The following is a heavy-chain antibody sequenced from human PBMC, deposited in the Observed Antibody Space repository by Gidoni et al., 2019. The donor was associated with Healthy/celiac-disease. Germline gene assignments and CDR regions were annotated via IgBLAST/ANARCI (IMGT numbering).Heavy chain of an antibody. CDR2: IVVGSGNT. D-gene: IGHD5-18*01. Sequence: QMQLVQSGPEVKKPGTSVKVSCKASGFTFTSSAVQWVRQARGQRLEWIGWIVVGSGNTNYAQKFQERVTITRDMSTSTAYMELSSLRSEDTAVYYCAAGVESYGDLSGWFDPWGQGTLVTVSS. CDR1: GFTFTSSA. V-gene: IGHV1-58*01. J-gene: IGHJ5*02. CDR3: AAGVESYGDLSGWFDP.